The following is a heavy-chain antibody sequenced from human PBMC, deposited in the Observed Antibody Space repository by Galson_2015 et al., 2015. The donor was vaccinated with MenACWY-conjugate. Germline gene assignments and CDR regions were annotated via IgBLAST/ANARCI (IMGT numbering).Heavy chain of an antibody. Sequence: TLSLTCTVSGASMPNYSWTWVRQSPEKGLEWIGHIYHSGATNYNPSLQSRVIISADASKGQISLNLASVSAADTAVYFCARRATTGWFDPWGQGTQVTVSS. V-gene: IGHV4-59*13. CDR3: ARRATTGWFDP. D-gene: IGHD4-17*01. J-gene: IGHJ5*02. CDR2: IYHSGAT. CDR1: GASMPNYS.